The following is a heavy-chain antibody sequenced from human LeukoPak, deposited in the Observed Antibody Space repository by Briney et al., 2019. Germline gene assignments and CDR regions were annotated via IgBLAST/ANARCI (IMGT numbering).Heavy chain of an antibody. D-gene: IGHD6-13*01. V-gene: IGHV6-1*01. CDR3: ARESAAAGSYYFDY. J-gene: IGHJ4*02. CDR1: GDSVSSNSAA. CDR2: TYYRSKWYN. Sequence: SQTLSLTRALSGDSVSSNSAAWNWIRQSPSRGLEWLGRTYYRSKWYNDYAVSVKSRITINPDTSKNQFSLQLNSVTPEDTAVYYCARESAAAGSYYFDYWGQGTLVTDSS.